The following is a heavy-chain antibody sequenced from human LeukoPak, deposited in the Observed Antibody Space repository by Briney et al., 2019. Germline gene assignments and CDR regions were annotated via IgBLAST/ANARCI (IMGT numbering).Heavy chain of an antibody. CDR1: GFTFSSYW. V-gene: IGHV3-7*01. Sequence: GGSLRLPCAASGFTFSSYWMSWVRQAPGKGLEWVANIKQDGSEKYYVDSVKGRFTISRDNAKNSLYLQMNSLRAEDTAVYYCARDLRQGYCGGDCYFDYWGQGTLVTVSS. CDR3: ARDLRQGYCGGDCYFDY. CDR2: IKQDGSEK. D-gene: IGHD2-21*02. J-gene: IGHJ4*02.